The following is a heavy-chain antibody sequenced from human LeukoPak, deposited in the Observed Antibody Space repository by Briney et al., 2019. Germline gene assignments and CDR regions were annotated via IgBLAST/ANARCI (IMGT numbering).Heavy chain of an antibody. D-gene: IGHD3-22*01. V-gene: IGHV3-33*01. CDR1: GFTFSTYG. CDR2: IWHDGSNK. CDR3: ARQIAYYYDSSGYYTTDY. J-gene: IGHJ4*02. Sequence: QPGRSLRLSCAASGFTFSTYGMHWVRQAPGKGLEWVAVIWHDGSNKYYADSVKGRFTISRDNSKNTLYLQMNSLRAEDTAVYYCARQIAYYYDSSGYYTTDYWGQGTLVTVSS.